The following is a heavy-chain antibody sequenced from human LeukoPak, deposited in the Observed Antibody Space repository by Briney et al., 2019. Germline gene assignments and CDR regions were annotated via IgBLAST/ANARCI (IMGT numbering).Heavy chain of an antibody. V-gene: IGHV1-69*13. Sequence: SVTVSFTSSGGTFSSYAISWVRQAPGQGLEWMGGIIPIFGTANYAQKFQGRVTITADESTSTAYMELSSLRSEDTAVYYCARDPGWQQLAKVRAFDIWGQGTMVTVSS. J-gene: IGHJ3*02. CDR3: ARDPGWQQLAKVRAFDI. CDR1: GGTFSSYA. CDR2: IIPIFGTA. D-gene: IGHD6-13*01.